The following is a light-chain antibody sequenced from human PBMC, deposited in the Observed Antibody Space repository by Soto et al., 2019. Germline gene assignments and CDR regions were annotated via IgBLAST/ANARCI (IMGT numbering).Light chain of an antibody. Sequence: QSALTQPASVSGSPGQSITISCTGTSSDVGGYNYVSWYQQHPGKAPKLLIYEVTARPSGVSNRFSGSKSGNTASLTISGLQAEDEDDYYCSSYTRRSALVVFGGGTKLTVL. CDR1: SSDVGGYNY. V-gene: IGLV2-14*01. CDR3: SSYTRRSALVV. CDR2: EVT. J-gene: IGLJ3*02.